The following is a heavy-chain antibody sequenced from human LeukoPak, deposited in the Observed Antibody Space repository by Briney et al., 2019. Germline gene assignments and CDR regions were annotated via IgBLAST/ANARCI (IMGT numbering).Heavy chain of an antibody. CDR2: ISGSDVST. CDR1: GFTFSGYA. J-gene: IGHJ4*02. CDR3: ASIFGVVLDY. D-gene: IGHD3-3*02. V-gene: IGHV3-23*01. Sequence: PGGSLRLSCATSGFTFSGYAMSWVRQAPGKGLEWVSGISGSDVSTYYADPVKGRFTVSRDNSKNTLYLQMNSLRAEDTAVYYCASIFGVVLDYWGQGTLVTVSS.